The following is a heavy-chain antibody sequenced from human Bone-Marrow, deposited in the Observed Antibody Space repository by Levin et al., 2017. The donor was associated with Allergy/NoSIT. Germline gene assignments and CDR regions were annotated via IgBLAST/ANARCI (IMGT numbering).Heavy chain of an antibody. D-gene: IGHD3-10*01. V-gene: IGHV2-26*01. CDR2: IFSNDEK. CDR1: SLTNARMG. CDR3: ARLWFGEPSWFDP. Sequence: SLTNARMGVSWIRQPPGKALEWLAHIFSNDEKSYNSSLKRRLTISKDTSKSQVVLTMSNMDTVDTATYYCARLWFGEPSWFDPWGQGTLVTVSS. J-gene: IGHJ5*02.